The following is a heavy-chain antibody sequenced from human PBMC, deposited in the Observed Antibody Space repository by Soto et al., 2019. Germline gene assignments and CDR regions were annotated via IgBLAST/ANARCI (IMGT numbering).Heavy chain of an antibody. J-gene: IGHJ4*02. D-gene: IGHD1-7*01. CDR1: GGSISSGNYY. Sequence: QVQLQESGPGLVKPSQTLSLTCTVSGGSISSGNYYWSWIRQPPGKGLEWIGYIHYSGNTYYNPSLRGRVTISVDTSKNQFSLKLSSVTAADTAVYYCARGDWNYVIFDYWCQGTLVTVSS. V-gene: IGHV4-30-4*01. CDR2: IHYSGNT. CDR3: ARGDWNYVIFDY.